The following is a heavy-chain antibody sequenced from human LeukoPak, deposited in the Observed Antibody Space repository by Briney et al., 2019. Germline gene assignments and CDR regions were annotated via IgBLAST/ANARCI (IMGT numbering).Heavy chain of an antibody. CDR1: GGSFSGYY. Sequence: PSETLSLTCAVYGGSFSGYYWSWIRQPPGKGLEWIGEINHSGSTNYNPSLKSRVTISVDTSKNQFSLKLSSVTAADTAVYYCARGKTSQNIVTRKMYNWFDPWGQGTLVTVSS. D-gene: IGHD2/OR15-2a*01. J-gene: IGHJ5*02. CDR2: INHSGST. CDR3: ARGKTSQNIVTRKMYNWFDP. V-gene: IGHV4-34*01.